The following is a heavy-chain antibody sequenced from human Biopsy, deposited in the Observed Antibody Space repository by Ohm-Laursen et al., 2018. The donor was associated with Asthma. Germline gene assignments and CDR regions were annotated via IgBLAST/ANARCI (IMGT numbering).Heavy chain of an antibody. CDR3: ARDVMEWYLPAFDF. CDR2: GDSYYDGGLK. D-gene: IGHD3-3*01. J-gene: IGHJ4*02. CDR1: GFTFRSYA. Sequence: SLRLSCAASGFTFRSYAMHWVRQAPGKGLEWVAVGDSYYDGGLKYYADSVNGRFTVSRDDSKNTLYLQMNSPRPDDTAVYYCARDVMEWYLPAFDFWGQGTLVTVSS. V-gene: IGHV3-30-3*01.